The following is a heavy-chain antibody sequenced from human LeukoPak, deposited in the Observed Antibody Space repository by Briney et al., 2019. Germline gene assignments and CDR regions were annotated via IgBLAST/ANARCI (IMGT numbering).Heavy chain of an antibody. CDR1: GGSISSYY. D-gene: IGHD5-18*01. Sequence: PSETLSLTCTVSGGSISSYYWSWIRQPPGKGLEWIGYIYYSGSTNYNPSLRSRVTMSVDASKNQFSLNLGSVTAADTAVYYCARLAGYSYAFGVFDIWGQGTMVTVSS. CDR3: ARLAGYSYAFGVFDI. J-gene: IGHJ3*02. V-gene: IGHV4-59*08. CDR2: IYYSGST.